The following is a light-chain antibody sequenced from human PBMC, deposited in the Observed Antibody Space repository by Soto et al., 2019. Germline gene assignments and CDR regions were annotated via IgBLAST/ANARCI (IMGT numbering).Light chain of an antibody. CDR3: QVWVSSTEAEV. V-gene: IGLV3-1*01. CDR1: KLGDKY. CDR2: QDT. Sequence: SYELTQPPSVSVSPGQTASITCSGDKLGDKYACWYQQKPGQSPVLVIYQDTKRPSGIPARFSGSNSGTTATLTISGAQARAEDDYYCQVWVSSTEAEVFGGGSKVTVL. J-gene: IGLJ2*01.